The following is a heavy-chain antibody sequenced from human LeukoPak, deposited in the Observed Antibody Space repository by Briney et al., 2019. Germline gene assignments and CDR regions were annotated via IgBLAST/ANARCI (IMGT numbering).Heavy chain of an antibody. CDR1: GFTFSSYS. Sequence: GGSLRLSCAASGFTFSSYSMNWVRQAPGKGLEWDSSISSSSSYIYYADSVKGRFTISRDNAKNSLYLQMNSLRAEDTAVYYCARDVDSKDAFDIWGQGTMVTVSS. CDR2: ISSSSSYI. D-gene: IGHD3-22*01. CDR3: ARDVDSKDAFDI. V-gene: IGHV3-21*01. J-gene: IGHJ3*02.